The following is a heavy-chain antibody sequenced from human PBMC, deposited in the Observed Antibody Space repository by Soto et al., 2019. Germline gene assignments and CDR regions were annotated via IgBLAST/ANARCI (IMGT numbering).Heavy chain of an antibody. CDR1: GYSFTSYW. D-gene: IGHD3-3*01. CDR3: ARHVDSDFYANFDY. V-gene: IGHV5-51*01. CDR2: IYPGDSDT. Sequence: PXGSLELSCKGSGYSFTSYWIGWVRQMPGKGLEWMGIIYPGDSDTRYSPSFQGQVTISADKSISTAYLQWSSLKASDTAMYYCARHVDSDFYANFDYWGQGTLVTVSS. J-gene: IGHJ4*02.